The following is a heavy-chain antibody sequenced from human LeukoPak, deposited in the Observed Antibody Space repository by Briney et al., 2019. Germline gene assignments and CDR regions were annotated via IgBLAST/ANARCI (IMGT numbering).Heavy chain of an antibody. V-gene: IGHV3-7*01. CDR1: GFTFSNYW. Sequence: GGSLRLSCAASGFTFSNYWMTWVRQAPGKGLEWVANIKEDGSEKYYVDSVKGRFTIARDNAKSSMYLHTNILRAEDTAVYYCARHGGSGLDDMFDIWGQGTMVTVSS. CDR2: IKEDGSEK. CDR3: ARHGGSGLDDMFDI. D-gene: IGHD3-10*01. J-gene: IGHJ3*02.